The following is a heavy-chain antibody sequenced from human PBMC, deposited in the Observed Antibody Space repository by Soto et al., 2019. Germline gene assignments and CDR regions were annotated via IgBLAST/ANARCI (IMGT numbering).Heavy chain of an antibody. CDR3: ARVIVRSWYLADAFDI. V-gene: IGHV3-74*01. CDR1: GFTFSSYW. J-gene: IGHJ3*02. CDR2: INSDGSST. Sequence: VQLVESGGGLVQPGGSLRLSCAASGFTFSSYWMHWVRQAPGKGLVWVSRINSDGSSTSYADSVKGRFTISRDNAKNTLYLQMNSLRAEDTAVYYCARVIVRSWYLADAFDIWGQGTMVTVSS. D-gene: IGHD6-13*01.